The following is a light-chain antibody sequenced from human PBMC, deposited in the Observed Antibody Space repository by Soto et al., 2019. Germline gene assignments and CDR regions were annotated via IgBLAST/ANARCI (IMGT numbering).Light chain of an antibody. J-gene: IGLJ3*02. V-gene: IGLV8-61*01. Sequence: VVTQEPSFSVSPGGTVTLTCGLNSGSVSTNYYPAWFQQTPGQAPRALIYHTNPRSSGVPDRFSCSILGNKAALTISGAQAYDESDYYCVLYISGGTWVFGGGTKLTVL. CDR1: SGSVSTNYY. CDR2: HTN. CDR3: VLYISGGTWV.